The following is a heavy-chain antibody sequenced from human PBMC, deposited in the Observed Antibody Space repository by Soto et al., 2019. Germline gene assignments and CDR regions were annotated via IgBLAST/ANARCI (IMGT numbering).Heavy chain of an antibody. CDR3: AVGYCSSTGCYAPRLYCYGMDV. D-gene: IGHD2-2*01. J-gene: IGHJ6*02. V-gene: IGHV3-30*03. CDR2: ISYDGSNK. CDR1: GFTFSSYG. Sequence: QVQLVESGGGVVQPGRSLRLSCAASGFTFSSYGMHWVRQAPGKGLEWVAVISYDGSNKYYADSVKGRFTISRDNSKNTLYLQMNSLRVEDTAVYYCAVGYCSSTGCYAPRLYCYGMDVWGQGTTVTVSS.